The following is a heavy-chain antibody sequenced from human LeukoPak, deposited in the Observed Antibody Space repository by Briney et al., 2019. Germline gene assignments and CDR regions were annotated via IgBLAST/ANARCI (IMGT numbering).Heavy chain of an antibody. CDR2: ISAYNGNT. J-gene: IGHJ4*02. V-gene: IGHV1-18*01. CDR3: AAYRIAVAGTPLDY. CDR1: GYTFTSYG. D-gene: IGHD6-19*01. Sequence: ASVKVSCKASGYTFTSYGISWVRQAPGQGLEWMGWISAYNGNTNYAQKLQGRVTMTTDTSTSTAYMELRSLSSDDTAVYYCAAYRIAVAGTPLDYWGQGTLVTVSS.